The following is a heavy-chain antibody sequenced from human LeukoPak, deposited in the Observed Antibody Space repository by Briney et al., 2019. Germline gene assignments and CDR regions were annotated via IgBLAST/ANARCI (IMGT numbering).Heavy chain of an antibody. D-gene: IGHD3-22*01. V-gene: IGHV3-30*04. Sequence: GGSLRLSCAASGFTSSHYALHWVRQAPGKGLEWVALIGHDGADKYYADSVKGRFLISRDNSKNMLFLQMNSLIIEDTAVYYCARNSDYYDYSPQSVWGQGTLVTVS. CDR3: ARNSDYYDYSPQSV. CDR2: IGHDGADK. CDR1: GFTSSHYA. J-gene: IGHJ4*02.